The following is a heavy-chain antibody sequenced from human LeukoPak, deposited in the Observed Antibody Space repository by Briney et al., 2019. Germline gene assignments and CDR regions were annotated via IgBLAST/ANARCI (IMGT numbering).Heavy chain of an antibody. D-gene: IGHD3-10*01. Sequence: VASVKVSCKASGYTFTGYYMHWVRQAPGQGLEWMGWINPNSGGTNYAQKFQGRVTMTRDTSISTAYMELSRLRSDDTAVYYCARGITMVRGVKNYYYYYYMDVWGKGTTVTISS. V-gene: IGHV1-2*02. CDR3: ARGITMVRGVKNYYYYYYMDV. J-gene: IGHJ6*03. CDR2: INPNSGGT. CDR1: GYTFTGYY.